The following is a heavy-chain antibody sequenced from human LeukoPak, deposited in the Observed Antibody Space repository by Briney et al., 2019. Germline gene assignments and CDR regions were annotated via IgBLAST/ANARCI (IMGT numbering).Heavy chain of an antibody. Sequence: GASVKVSCKASGYTFTDYYLHWVRQAPGQGLEWMGRINANGGGTNYAPKFQGRVTMTRDTSISTAYMELSRLRSDDTAVYYCARENYYDGSGSPSASAPVDHWGQGTLVTVSS. CDR3: ARENYYDGSGSPSASAPVDH. CDR2: INANGGGT. CDR1: GYTFTDYY. D-gene: IGHD3-22*01. V-gene: IGHV1-2*06. J-gene: IGHJ4*02.